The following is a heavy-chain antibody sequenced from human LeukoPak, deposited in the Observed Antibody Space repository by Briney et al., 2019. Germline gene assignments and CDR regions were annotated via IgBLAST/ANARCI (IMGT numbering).Heavy chain of an antibody. CDR1: GGSISSSSYY. CDR3: VTTWAAAGDSDY. Sequence: SETLSLTCTVSGGSISSSSYYWGWIRQPPGKGLEWIGSIYYSGSTYYNPSLKSRVTISVDTSKNQFSLKLSSVTAADTAVYYCVTTWAAAGDSDYWGQGTLVTVSS. V-gene: IGHV4-39*01. J-gene: IGHJ4*02. D-gene: IGHD3-16*01. CDR2: IYYSGST.